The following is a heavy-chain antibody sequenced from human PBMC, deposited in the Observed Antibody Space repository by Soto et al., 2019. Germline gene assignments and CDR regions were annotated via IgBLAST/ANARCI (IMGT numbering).Heavy chain of an antibody. D-gene: IGHD4-17*01. CDR3: AKDGDYDVDY. V-gene: IGHV3-30*18. J-gene: IGHJ4*02. CDR1: GFTFSSYG. CDR2: ISYDGSNK. Sequence: QVQLVESGGGEVQPGRSLRLSCAASGFTFSSYGMHWVRQAPGKGLEWVAVISYDGSNKYYADSVKGRFTISRDNSKNTLYLQMNSLRAEDTAVYYCAKDGDYDVDYWRQGTLVTVSS.